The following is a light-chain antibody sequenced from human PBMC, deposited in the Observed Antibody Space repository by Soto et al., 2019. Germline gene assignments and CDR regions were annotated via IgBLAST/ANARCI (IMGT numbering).Light chain of an antibody. CDR3: LTYNSGLWT. J-gene: IGKJ1*01. V-gene: IGKV1-27*01. Sequence: DIQMTQSPSSLSASVGDRVTFTCRASRDITNHLAWYQQKPGKVPKLLIYAASTLQSGVPSRFSGSGSGTDLTLTISSLQPEDVATYFCLTYNSGLWTFGQGTKVEIK. CDR2: AAS. CDR1: RDITNH.